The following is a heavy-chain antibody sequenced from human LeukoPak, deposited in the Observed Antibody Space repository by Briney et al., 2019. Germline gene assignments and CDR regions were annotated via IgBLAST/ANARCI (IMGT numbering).Heavy chain of an antibody. J-gene: IGHJ3*02. CDR2: ISSSSSYI. V-gene: IGHV3-21*01. CDR1: GFTFSSYS. Sequence: GGSLRLSCAASGFTFSSYSMNWVRQAPGKGLEWVLSISSSSSYIYYADSVKGRFTISRDNAKNSLYLQMNSLRAEDTAVYCCATLRSKIAVAGTSAFDIWGQGTMVTVSS. D-gene: IGHD6-19*01. CDR3: ATLRSKIAVAGTSAFDI.